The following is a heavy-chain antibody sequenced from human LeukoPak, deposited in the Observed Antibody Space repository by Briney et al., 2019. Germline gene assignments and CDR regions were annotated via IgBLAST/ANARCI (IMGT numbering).Heavy chain of an antibody. CDR1: GGTFINYA. J-gene: IGHJ3*02. CDR2: IIPIFGIA. V-gene: IGHV1-69*10. D-gene: IGHD1/OR15-1a*01. CDR3: ARNIDAFDI. Sequence: SVTVSSKASGGTFINYAISWVRQAPGQGLEWMARIIPIFGIANYAQKFQGRVTITADKSTSTAYMELSSLRSEDTAVYYCARNIDAFDIWGQGTMVTVSS.